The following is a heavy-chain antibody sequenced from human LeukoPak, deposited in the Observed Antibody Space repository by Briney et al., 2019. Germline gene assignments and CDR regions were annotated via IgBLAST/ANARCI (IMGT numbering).Heavy chain of an antibody. CDR2: INPNSGGT. Sequence: ASVKVSCKASGYTFTGYYMHWVRQAPGQGLEWMGWINPNSGGTNYAQKFQGRVTMTRDTSIGTAYMELSRLRSDDTAVYYCARLLLGWYGAFDIWGQGTMVTVSS. J-gene: IGHJ3*02. CDR3: ARLLLGWYGAFDI. CDR1: GYTFTGYY. D-gene: IGHD6-19*01. V-gene: IGHV1-2*02.